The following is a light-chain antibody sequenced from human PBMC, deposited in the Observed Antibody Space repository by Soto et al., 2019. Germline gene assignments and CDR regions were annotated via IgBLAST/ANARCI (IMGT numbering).Light chain of an antibody. CDR2: GAS. J-gene: IGKJ5*01. Sequence: EIVLTQSPGTLSLSPGERATLSCRASQSVSSSYLAWYQQKPGQAPRLLIYGASSRATGIPDRFSGSGSGTDFTLTISSLEPEDFAVYYCQQRSNWPGFGQGTRLEI. CDR1: QSVSSSY. V-gene: IGKV3D-20*02. CDR3: QQRSNWPG.